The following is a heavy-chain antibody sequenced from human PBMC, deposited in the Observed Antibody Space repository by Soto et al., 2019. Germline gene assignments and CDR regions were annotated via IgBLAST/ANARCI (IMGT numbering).Heavy chain of an antibody. CDR3: ATRGYSSSSLLSFWFDP. V-gene: IGHV4-34*08. CDR1: GGTFSGYY. CDR2: INHSGST. D-gene: IGHD6-6*01. Sequence: SETLSLTCAVYGGTFSGYYWSWIRQPPGKGLEWIGEINHSGSTNYNPSLKSRVTISVDTSKNQFSLKLSSVTAADTAVYYCATRGYSSSSLLSFWFDPWGQGTLVTVSS. J-gene: IGHJ5*02.